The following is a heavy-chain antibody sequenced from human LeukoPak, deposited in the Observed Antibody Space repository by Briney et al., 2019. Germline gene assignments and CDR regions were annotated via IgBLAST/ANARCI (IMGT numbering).Heavy chain of an antibody. Sequence: GASVKVSCKASGYTFTGYYIHWVRQAPGQGLEWVGWISPYSGGTNNAQKFQGRVTMTSDTSISTAYMELSRLTSDDTAVYYCARGPHDYGDYLAPDYWGQGTLVTVSS. CDR1: GYTFTGYY. V-gene: IGHV1-2*02. J-gene: IGHJ4*02. D-gene: IGHD4-17*01. CDR3: ARGPHDYGDYLAPDY. CDR2: ISPYSGGT.